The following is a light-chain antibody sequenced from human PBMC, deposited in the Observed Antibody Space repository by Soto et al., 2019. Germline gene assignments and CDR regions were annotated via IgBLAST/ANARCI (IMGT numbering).Light chain of an antibody. CDR3: QKYNTVPRT. J-gene: IGKJ1*01. V-gene: IGKV1-27*01. Sequence: DIQMTQSPSSLSASVGDRVTITCRASQGISHFLAWYQQKPGKVPKLLIYAASILQSGVPPRFSGSGSGTDFTLTISSLQHEDVATYYCQKYNTVPRTFGQGTKVEI. CDR1: QGISHF. CDR2: AAS.